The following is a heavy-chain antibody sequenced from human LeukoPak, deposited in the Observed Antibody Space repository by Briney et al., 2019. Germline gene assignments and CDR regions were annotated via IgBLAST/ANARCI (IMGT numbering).Heavy chain of an antibody. CDR2: ISGDGGST. D-gene: IGHD4-17*01. CDR3: AKAFGGDYGYWWFDP. Sequence: GGSLRLSCTASGFTFDDYAMHWVRQAPGKGLEWVSLISGDGGSTYYADSVKGRFTISRDNSKNSLCLQMNSLRTEDTALYYCAKAFGGDYGYWWFDPWGQGTLVTVSS. V-gene: IGHV3-43*02. J-gene: IGHJ5*02. CDR1: GFTFDDYA.